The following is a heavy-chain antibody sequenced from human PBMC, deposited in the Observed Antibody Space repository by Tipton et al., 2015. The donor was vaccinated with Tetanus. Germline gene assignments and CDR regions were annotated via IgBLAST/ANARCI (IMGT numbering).Heavy chain of an antibody. D-gene: IGHD2-8*02. Sequence: LRLSCTVSGGSINNSGYFWGWIRQPPGKGLEWIGSINYGGTTYYNPSLKSRLTISVATSKSHFSLRLSSVTAADTAVYYCAGVTAQRTELYFEHWGQGTQVTVSS. CDR1: GGSINNSGYF. J-gene: IGHJ1*01. CDR2: INYGGTT. CDR3: AGVTAQRTELYFEH. V-gene: IGHV4-39*02.